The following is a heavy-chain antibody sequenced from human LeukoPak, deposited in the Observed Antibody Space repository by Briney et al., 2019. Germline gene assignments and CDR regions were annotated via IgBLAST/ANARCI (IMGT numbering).Heavy chain of an antibody. D-gene: IGHD6-13*01. CDR2: ISSSGSTI. J-gene: IGHJ4*02. Sequence: GGSLRLSCAASGFTFSDYYMSWIRQAPGKGLEWVSYISSSGSTINYADSVKGRFTISRDNAKNSLYLQMNSLRAEDTAVYYCARADGYSSSWPSFDYWGQGTLVTVSS. V-gene: IGHV3-11*04. CDR3: ARADGYSSSWPSFDY. CDR1: GFTFSDYY.